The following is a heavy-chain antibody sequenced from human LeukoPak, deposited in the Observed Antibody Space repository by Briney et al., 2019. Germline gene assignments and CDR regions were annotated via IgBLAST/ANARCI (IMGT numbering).Heavy chain of an antibody. V-gene: IGHV3-74*01. J-gene: IGHJ5*02. D-gene: IGHD2-15*01. CDR1: GFTFSSYS. CDR3: ARDGQDIVVVVAATPCGWFDP. Sequence: GGSLRLSCAASGFTFSSYSMHWVRQAPGKGLVWVSRINSDGSSTSYADSVKGRFTISRDNAKNTLYLQMNSLRAEDTAVYYCARDGQDIVVVVAATPCGWFDPWGQGTLVTVSS. CDR2: INSDGSST.